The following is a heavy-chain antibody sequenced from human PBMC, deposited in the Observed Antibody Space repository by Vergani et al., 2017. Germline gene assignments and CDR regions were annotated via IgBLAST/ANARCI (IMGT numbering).Heavy chain of an antibody. CDR1: GFTLSSHA. D-gene: IGHD3-10*01. Sequence: QVQLEESGGGVVQPGRSLRLSCAGSGFTLSSHAMHWVRQAPGKGLEWVAFIWYDGSKEYYADSVKGRFTISRDNSKNTLFLQMNSLRAEDTAVYYCAKELSENYMDVWGKGTTVTVSS. CDR2: IWYDGSKE. J-gene: IGHJ6*03. V-gene: IGHV3-30*02. CDR3: AKELSENYMDV.